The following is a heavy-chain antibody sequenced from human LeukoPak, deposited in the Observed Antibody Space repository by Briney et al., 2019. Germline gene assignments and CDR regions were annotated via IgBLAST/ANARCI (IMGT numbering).Heavy chain of an antibody. V-gene: IGHV1-18*01. D-gene: IGHD6-19*01. CDR2: ISTYNGDT. CDR1: GYTFTRYG. CDR3: ARDPSNTSGWYIYFDY. Sequence: ASVKVSCKASGYTFTRYGITWVRQAPGQGLEWMGWISTYNGDTKYAQKFQGRVTITTDTSTSTAYMELRSLSSDVTAVYYCARDPSNTSGWYIYFDYWGQGTLVTVSS. J-gene: IGHJ4*02.